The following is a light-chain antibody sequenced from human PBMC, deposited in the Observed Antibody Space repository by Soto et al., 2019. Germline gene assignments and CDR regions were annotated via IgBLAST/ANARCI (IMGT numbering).Light chain of an antibody. CDR1: MREVGAYNL. V-gene: IGLV2-14*01. CDR2: EVR. J-gene: IGLJ2*01. Sequence: QAVLTQPASVSGSPGQSITISCAGTMREVGAYNLVSWYQQHPGRAPQLIIYEVRNRPSGISFRFSGSKSGNTASLTISGLQAEDEAEYYCSSYTSKRSLRFGGGTKRTVL. CDR3: SSYTSKRSLR.